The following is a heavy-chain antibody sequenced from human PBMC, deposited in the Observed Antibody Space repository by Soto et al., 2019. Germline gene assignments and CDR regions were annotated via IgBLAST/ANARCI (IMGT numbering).Heavy chain of an antibody. V-gene: IGHV3-33*01. CDR3: ARDLGYSSSWQDY. CDR1: GFTFSSYG. D-gene: IGHD6-13*01. Sequence: QAQLVESGGGVVQPGRSLRLSCAASGFTFSSYGMHWVRQAPGKGLEWVAVIWYDGSNKYYADSVKGRFTISRDNSKNTLYLQMNSLRAEDTAVYYCARDLGYSSSWQDYWGQGTLVTVSS. J-gene: IGHJ4*02. CDR2: IWYDGSNK.